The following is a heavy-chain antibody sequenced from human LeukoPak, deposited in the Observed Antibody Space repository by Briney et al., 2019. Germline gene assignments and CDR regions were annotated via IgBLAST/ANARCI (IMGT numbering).Heavy chain of an antibody. J-gene: IGHJ4*02. Sequence: GGSLRLSCADSGFTFTSYSMNWVRQAPGKGLEWVSAIIGSGGSTYYADSVKGRFTISRDNSKNILYLQMNSLRVEDTAVYYCAKSRVSSWGAIDYWGQGTLLTVSS. D-gene: IGHD6-13*01. CDR1: GFTFTSYS. CDR2: IIGSGGST. V-gene: IGHV3-23*01. CDR3: AKSRVSSWGAIDY.